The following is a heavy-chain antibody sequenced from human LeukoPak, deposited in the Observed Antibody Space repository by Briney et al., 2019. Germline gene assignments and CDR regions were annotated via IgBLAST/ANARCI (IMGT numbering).Heavy chain of an antibody. J-gene: IGHJ4*02. D-gene: IGHD2-15*01. V-gene: IGHV1-18*04. Sequence: ASVKVSCKASGYTFTSYGISWVRRAPGQGLEWMGWISAYNGNTNYAQKLQGRVTMTTDTSTSTAYMELRSLRSDDTAVYYCARDRPSRGYCSGGTCPLFDYWGQGTLVTVSS. CDR2: ISAYNGNT. CDR1: GYTFTSYG. CDR3: ARDRPSRGYCSGGTCPLFDY.